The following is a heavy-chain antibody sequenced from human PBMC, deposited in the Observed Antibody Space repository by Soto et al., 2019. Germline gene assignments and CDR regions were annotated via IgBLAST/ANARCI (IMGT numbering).Heavy chain of an antibody. D-gene: IGHD3-10*01. V-gene: IGHV4-59*01. CDR1: GGSISSYY. J-gene: IGHJ5*02. Sequence: SETLSLTCTVSGGSISSYYWSWIRQPPGKGLEWIGYIYYGGSTNYNPSLKSRVTISVDTSKNQFSLKLSSVTAADTAVYYCVRGTNWFDPWGQGTLVTVS. CDR3: VRGTNWFDP. CDR2: IYYGGST.